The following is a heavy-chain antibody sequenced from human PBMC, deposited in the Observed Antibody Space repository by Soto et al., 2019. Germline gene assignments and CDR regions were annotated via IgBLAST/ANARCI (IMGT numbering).Heavy chain of an antibody. D-gene: IGHD5-18*01. Sequence: QLQLQESGPGLVKPSETLSLTCTVSGGSISSSSYYWGWIRQPPGKGLEWIGSIYYSGSTYYNPSLKSRVTMSVDTSKNPFSLNLSSVTAADTAVYYCASRRRDTAMIGYWGPGTLVTVSS. CDR3: ASRRRDTAMIGY. CDR1: GGSISSSSYY. CDR2: IYYSGST. J-gene: IGHJ4*02. V-gene: IGHV4-39*01.